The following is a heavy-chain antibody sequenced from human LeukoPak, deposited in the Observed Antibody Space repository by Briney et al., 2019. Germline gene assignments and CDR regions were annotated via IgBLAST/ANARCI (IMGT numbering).Heavy chain of an antibody. CDR1: GYTFTSYY. Sequence: ASVKVSCKASGYTFTSYYMHWVRQAPGQGLEWMGIINPSGGSTSYAQKFQGRVTTTRDMSTSTVYMELSSLRSEDTAVYYCARAAGADFDYWGQGTLVTVSS. D-gene: IGHD1-26*01. J-gene: IGHJ4*02. CDR3: ARAAGADFDY. CDR2: INPSGGST. V-gene: IGHV1-46*01.